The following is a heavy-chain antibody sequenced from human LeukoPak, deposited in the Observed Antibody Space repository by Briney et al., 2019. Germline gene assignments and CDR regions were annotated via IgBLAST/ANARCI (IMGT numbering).Heavy chain of an antibody. CDR1: GGSFSGYY. CDR3: ARKYYYDSSGYRPLSSWFDP. J-gene: IGHJ5*02. Sequence: PSETLSLTCAVYGGSFSGYYWSWIRQPPGKGLEWIGEINHSGSTNYNPSLKSRVTISVDTSKNQFSLKLSSVTAADTAVYYCARKYYYDSSGYRPLSSWFDPWGQGTLVTVSS. D-gene: IGHD3-22*01. V-gene: IGHV4-34*01. CDR2: INHSGST.